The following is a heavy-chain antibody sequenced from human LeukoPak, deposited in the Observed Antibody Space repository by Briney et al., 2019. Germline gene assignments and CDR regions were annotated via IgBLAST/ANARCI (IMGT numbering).Heavy chain of an antibody. CDR2: INPNSGGT. J-gene: IGHJ4*02. D-gene: IGHD2-21*01. CDR3: ARFPQLRWLQLREYYFDY. V-gene: IGHV1-2*02. CDR1: GYTFTGYY. Sequence: ASVKVSCKASGYTFTGYYMHWVRQAPGQGLEWMGWINPNSGGTNYAQEFQGRVTMTRDTSISTAYMELSRLRSDDTAVYYCARFPQLRWLQLREYYFDYWGQGTLVTVSS.